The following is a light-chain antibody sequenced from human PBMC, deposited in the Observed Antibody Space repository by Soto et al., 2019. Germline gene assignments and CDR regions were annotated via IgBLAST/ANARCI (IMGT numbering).Light chain of an antibody. CDR1: QSVRTN. CDR3: QQYNNWPPWT. Sequence: EIVMTQSPGTLSVSPGEGATLSCRASQSVRTNLAWYQQKLGQPPRLLIYGASTRATGIPARFSGSGSGTEFTLTISSLQSEDFAVYYCQQYNNWPPWTFGQGTKVDIK. CDR2: GAS. V-gene: IGKV3-15*01. J-gene: IGKJ1*01.